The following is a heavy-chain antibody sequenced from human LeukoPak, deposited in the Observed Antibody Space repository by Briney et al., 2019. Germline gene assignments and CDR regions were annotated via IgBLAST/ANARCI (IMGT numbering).Heavy chain of an antibody. Sequence: PSETLSLTCTVSGGSISSYYWSWIRQPPGKGLEWIGYIYYSGSTNYNPSLKSRVTISVDTSKNQFSLKLSSVTAADTAVYYCARLEVAVAGFYFDYWGQGTLVTVSS. CDR2: IYYSGST. J-gene: IGHJ4*02. CDR1: GGSISSYY. V-gene: IGHV4-59*08. CDR3: ARLEVAVAGFYFDY. D-gene: IGHD6-19*01.